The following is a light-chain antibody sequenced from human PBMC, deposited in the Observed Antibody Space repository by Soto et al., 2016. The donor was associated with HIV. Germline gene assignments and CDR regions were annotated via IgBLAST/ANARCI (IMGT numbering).Light chain of an antibody. CDR1: QAITNS. CDR2: AAS. Sequence: DIQMTQSPSSLSPSVGDRVTITCRASQAITNSLAWYQQKPGKAPKLLLSAASRLESGVPSRFSGSGSGTDYTLTISSLQPEDFATYYCQQYYGTPLTFGQGTKVEIK. V-gene: IGKV1-NL1*01. J-gene: IGKJ1*01. CDR3: QQYYGTPLT.